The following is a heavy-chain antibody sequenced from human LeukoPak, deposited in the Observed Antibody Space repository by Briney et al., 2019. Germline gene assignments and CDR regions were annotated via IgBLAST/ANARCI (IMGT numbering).Heavy chain of an antibody. Sequence: GGSLRLSCAASGLTFSSYGMNWVRQAPGKGLEWVSAISGSGGSTYYADSVKGRFTISRDNSKNTLYLQMNSLRAEDTAVYYCAKDESPYYDFWSGYNDYWGQGTLVTVSS. CDR1: GLTFSSYG. CDR2: ISGSGGST. V-gene: IGHV3-23*01. CDR3: AKDESPYYDFWSGYNDY. J-gene: IGHJ4*02. D-gene: IGHD3-3*01.